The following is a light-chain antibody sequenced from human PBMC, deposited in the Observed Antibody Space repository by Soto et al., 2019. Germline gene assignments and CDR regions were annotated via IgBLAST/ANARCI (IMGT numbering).Light chain of an antibody. J-gene: IGKJ2*01. CDR2: GSS. CDR1: QSVSNNY. Sequence: EVVLTQSPGTLSLSPGERATLSCRASQSVSNNYVAWYQQKPGQAPRLLIFGSSDRATGIPDRFSGSGSGTDFTLTISRLEPEDFAVSYCQQYGSSPPYTFGQGTKLEIK. V-gene: IGKV3-20*01. CDR3: QQYGSSPPYT.